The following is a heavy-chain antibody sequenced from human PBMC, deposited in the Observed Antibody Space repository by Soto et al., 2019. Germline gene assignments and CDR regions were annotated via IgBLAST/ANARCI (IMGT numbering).Heavy chain of an antibody. CDR1: GGTFSSHG. V-gene: IGHV3-74*01. J-gene: IGHJ6*02. CDR2: INSDGSST. D-gene: IGHD2-2*02. CDR3: AREIPSPYYYYGMDV. Sequence: PGGSLRLSCAAFGGTFSSHGSHWVLQAPGKGLVWVSRINSDGSSTSYADSVKGRFTISRDNAKNTLYLQMNSLRAEDTAVYYCAREIPSPYYYYGMDVWGQGTTVTVSS.